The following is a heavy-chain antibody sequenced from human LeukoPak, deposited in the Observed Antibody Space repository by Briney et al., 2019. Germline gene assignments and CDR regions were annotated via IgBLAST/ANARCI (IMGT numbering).Heavy chain of an antibody. CDR3: ARGMTGYSSGRYDFDF. J-gene: IGHJ4*02. Sequence: GGSLRLSCAASGFTFSSYAMSGVRQAPGKGLVWVSRISSDGGNTAYADSVKGRFTVSRDNAKNTLYLQLSSLRAEDTAMYYCARGMTGYSSGRYDFDFWGQGTLVTVSS. D-gene: IGHD6-19*01. CDR1: GFTFSSYA. CDR2: ISSDGGNT. V-gene: IGHV3-74*01.